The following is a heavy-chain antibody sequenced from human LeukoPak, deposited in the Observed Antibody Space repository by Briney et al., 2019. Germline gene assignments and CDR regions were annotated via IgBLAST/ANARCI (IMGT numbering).Heavy chain of an antibody. V-gene: IGHV3-11*04. Sequence: GGSLRLSCAATGFTFSNFAMSWIRQAPGKGLEWVSYISSGGSTMYYADSVKGRFSISRDNAKNSLYLQMNSLRAEDTGFYYCARDLDVGASTGTFDYWGQGTRVTVSS. D-gene: IGHD1-26*01. CDR3: ARDLDVGASTGTFDY. J-gene: IGHJ4*02. CDR1: GFTFSNFA. CDR2: ISSGGSTM.